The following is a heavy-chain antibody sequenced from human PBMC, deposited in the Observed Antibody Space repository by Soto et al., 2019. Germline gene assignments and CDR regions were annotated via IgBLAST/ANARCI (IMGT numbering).Heavy chain of an antibody. V-gene: IGHV4-30-2*01. Sequence: SETLSLTCAVSGGSISSGGYSWSWIRQPPGKGLDWIGEINHRGSTNYNPSLKSRVTISVDTSKNQFSLKLSSVTAADSAVYYCARGQLGLVIMAYWGHGTLVTVSS. D-gene: IGHD3-9*01. J-gene: IGHJ4*01. CDR1: GGSISSGGYS. CDR3: ARGQLGLVIMAY. CDR2: INHRGST.